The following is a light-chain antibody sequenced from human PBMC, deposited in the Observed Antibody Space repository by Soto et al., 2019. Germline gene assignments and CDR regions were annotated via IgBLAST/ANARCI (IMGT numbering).Light chain of an antibody. CDR3: SSHTSSSTSYV. V-gene: IGLV2-14*01. CDR2: DVS. Sequence: SVLTQPASVSGSPGQSITISCTGTSRDVGGYNYVSWYQQHPGKAPKLMIYDVSNRPSGVSNRFSGSKSANTASLTISGLQPEDEADYYCSSHTSSSTSYVFGTGTKVTVL. J-gene: IGLJ1*01. CDR1: SRDVGGYNY.